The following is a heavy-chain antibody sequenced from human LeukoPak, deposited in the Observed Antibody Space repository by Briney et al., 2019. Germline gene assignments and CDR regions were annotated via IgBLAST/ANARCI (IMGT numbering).Heavy chain of an antibody. J-gene: IGHJ3*02. CDR3: ARGNSWYRPNAFDI. Sequence: SETLSLTCAVYGGSFSGYYWSWIRQPPGKGLEWIGEINHSGSTNYNPSLKSRVTIPVDTSKNQFSLKLSSVTAADTAVYYCARGNSWYRPNAFDIWGQGTMVTVSS. CDR2: INHSGST. V-gene: IGHV4-34*01. D-gene: IGHD6-13*01. CDR1: GGSFSGYY.